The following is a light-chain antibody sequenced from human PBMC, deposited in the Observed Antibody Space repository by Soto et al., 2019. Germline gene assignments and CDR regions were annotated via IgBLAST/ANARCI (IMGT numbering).Light chain of an antibody. CDR3: QQRDNWPPIT. Sequence: EIVLTQSPATLSLSPGERATLSCRASQSVTTSLNWYQQKPGQAPRLLIYDAYNRATGIPARFRGSGSGTDFTLTISSLEPEDFAVYYCQQRDNWPPITFGQGTRLEI. CDR1: QSVTTS. V-gene: IGKV3-11*01. J-gene: IGKJ5*01. CDR2: DAY.